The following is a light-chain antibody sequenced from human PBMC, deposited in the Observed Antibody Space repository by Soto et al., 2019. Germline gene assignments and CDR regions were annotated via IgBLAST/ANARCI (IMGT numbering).Light chain of an antibody. J-gene: IGLJ2*01. CDR1: NSDVGGYNL. CDR2: EAT. CDR3: CSYAGTGTYVL. V-gene: IGLV2-23*01. Sequence: QSALTQPASVYASPGQSITISCTGTNSDVGGYNLLSWYQQYPGKAPKLIIYEATRRPSGISSRFSGSKSGNTASLTISGLQAGDEAYYHCCSYAGTGTYVLFGGGTKLTVL.